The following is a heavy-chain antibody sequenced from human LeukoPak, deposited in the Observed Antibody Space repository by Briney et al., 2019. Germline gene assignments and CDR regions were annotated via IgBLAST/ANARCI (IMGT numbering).Heavy chain of an antibody. CDR3: AKGPYSSGWNESS. CDR1: GFTFSSYA. CDR2: ISGSGGST. Sequence: PGGSLRLPCAASGFTFSSYAMSWVRQAPGKGLEWISAISGSGGSTYYADSVKGRFTISRDNSKNTLYLQMNSLRAEDTAVYYCAKGPYSSGWNESSWGQGTLVTVSS. V-gene: IGHV3-23*01. J-gene: IGHJ4*02. D-gene: IGHD6-19*01.